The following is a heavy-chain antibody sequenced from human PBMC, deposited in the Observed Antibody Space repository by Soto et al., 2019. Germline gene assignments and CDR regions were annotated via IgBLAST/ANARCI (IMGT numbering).Heavy chain of an antibody. V-gene: IGHV3-23*01. CDR1: GFTFSSYA. D-gene: IGHD5-12*01. CDR3: TKALAGDSGYVDQ. J-gene: IGHJ4*02. CDR2: ITGSGDDI. Sequence: EVQLLESGGDLVQPGGSLRLSCVGSGFTFSSYAMSWVRQAPGKGLEWVSGITGSGDDIQYAGSVRGRFTISRDNSKNTLYLLMNSLRAEGTAVYSCTKALAGDSGYVDQWGQGTLVTVSS.